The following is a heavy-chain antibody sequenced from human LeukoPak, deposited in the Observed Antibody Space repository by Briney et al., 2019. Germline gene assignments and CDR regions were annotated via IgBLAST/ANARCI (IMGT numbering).Heavy chain of an antibody. CDR2: ISGDGGST. CDR1: GFTFDDYA. V-gene: IGHV3-43*02. CDR3: AKNRNYDYAFDI. Sequence: GSLRLSCAASGFTFDDYAMHWVRQAPGKGLEWVSLISGDGGSTYYADSVKGRFTISRDNSKNSLCLQMNSLRTEDTALYYCAKNRNYDYAFDIWGQGTMVTVSS. D-gene: IGHD1-7*01. J-gene: IGHJ3*02.